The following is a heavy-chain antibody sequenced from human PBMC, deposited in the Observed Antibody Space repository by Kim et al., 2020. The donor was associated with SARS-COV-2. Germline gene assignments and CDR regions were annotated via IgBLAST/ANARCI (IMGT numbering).Heavy chain of an antibody. Sequence: SETLSLTCSVSGGSITSVGYYWSWIRHLPGKGLEWIGYIYYSGSTYSHPSLKSRLSISRDTSNNRFSLTFTSMTAADTAIHYCARSAGRSFGTVDSFNI. CDR2: IYYSGST. J-gene: IGHJ3*02. CDR1: GGSITSVGYY. V-gene: IGHV4-31*03. D-gene: IGHD3-10*01. CDR3: ARSAGRSFGTVDSFNI.